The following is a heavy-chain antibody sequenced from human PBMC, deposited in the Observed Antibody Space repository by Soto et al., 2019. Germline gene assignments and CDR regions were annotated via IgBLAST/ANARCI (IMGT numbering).Heavy chain of an antibody. CDR2: ILYSGST. Sequence: QVQLQESGPGLVKPSETLSLTCTVSGGSISGYYWSWIRQPPGKGLEWIGYILYSGSTNYNPSLRRRVTISVDTSKNQFSLKLSSVTTADTAMYYCARVGSSGWSPDYWGQGTLVTVSS. D-gene: IGHD6-19*01. J-gene: IGHJ4*02. CDR1: GGSISGYY. V-gene: IGHV4-59*01. CDR3: ARVGSSGWSPDY.